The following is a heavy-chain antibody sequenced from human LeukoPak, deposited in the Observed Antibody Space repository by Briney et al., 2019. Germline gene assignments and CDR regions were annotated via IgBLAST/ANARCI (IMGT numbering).Heavy chain of an antibody. CDR2: IYHSGST. CDR1: GYSISSGYY. V-gene: IGHV4-38-2*01. J-gene: IGHJ4*02. Sequence: PSETLSLTCAVSGYSISSGYYWGWIRQPPGKGLEWIGSIYHSGSTYYNPSLKSRVTISVDTSKNQFSLKLSSVTAADTAVYYCARSRGFGLAAAGTKLPRLWGQGTLVTVSS. CDR3: ARSRGFGLAAAGTKLPRL. D-gene: IGHD6-13*01.